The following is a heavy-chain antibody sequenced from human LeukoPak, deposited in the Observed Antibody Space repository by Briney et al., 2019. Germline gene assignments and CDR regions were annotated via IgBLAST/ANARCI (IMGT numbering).Heavy chain of an antibody. Sequence: GGSLRLTCAASGFTFSSYAMSWVRQAPGKGLEWVSAISGSGGSTYYADSVKGRFTISRDNSKNTLYLQMNSLRAEDTAVYYCARAYLYCSSTSCPSGPRYYGMDVWGKGTTVTVSS. CDR1: GFTFSSYA. D-gene: IGHD2-2*01. V-gene: IGHV3-23*01. CDR3: ARAYLYCSSTSCPSGPRYYGMDV. CDR2: ISGSGGST. J-gene: IGHJ6*04.